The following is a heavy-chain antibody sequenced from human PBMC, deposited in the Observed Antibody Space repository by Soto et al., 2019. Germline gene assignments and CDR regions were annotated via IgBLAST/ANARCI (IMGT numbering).Heavy chain of an antibody. D-gene: IGHD3-3*01. J-gene: IGHJ4*02. Sequence: EVRLVESGGGLVQPGGSLRLSCAASGFIVSGIFMTWVRQVPGKGPEGVSTLSSDDKTYYADSVRGRFTIYRDSSKNTLFLQMNTLRAEDTAVYHCERDIFGGSYDFWHGGQGTLVTVSS. CDR1: GFIVSGIF. CDR2: LSSDDKT. V-gene: IGHV3-66*01. CDR3: ERDIFGGSYDFWH.